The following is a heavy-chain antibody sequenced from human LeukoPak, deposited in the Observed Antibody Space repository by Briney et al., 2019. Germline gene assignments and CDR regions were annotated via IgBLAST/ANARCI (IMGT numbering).Heavy chain of an antibody. CDR2: ISSDGNNK. CDR3: ARDRPGITVAGALDY. D-gene: IGHD6-19*01. CDR1: GFTFSNHV. J-gene: IGHJ4*02. V-gene: IGHV3-30*04. Sequence: GGSLRLSCAASGFTFSNHVMHWVRQAPGKGLEWVAVISSDGNNKYYADPVQGRFTIARDNSKNTLYLQMNSLRAEDTAVYYCARDRPGITVAGALDYWGQGTLVTVSS.